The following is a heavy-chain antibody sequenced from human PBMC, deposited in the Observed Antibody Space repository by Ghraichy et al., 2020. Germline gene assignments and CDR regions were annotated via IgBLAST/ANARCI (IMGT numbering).Heavy chain of an antibody. Sequence: GGSLTLSCAASGFSFSSYWMSWVRQAPGKGLEWVANIKQDGSEKYYVDSVKGRFTISRDNAKNSLYLQMNSLRAEDTAVYYCARDSSYGGYYYYYGMDVWGQGTTVTVSS. V-gene: IGHV3-7*04. CDR2: IKQDGSEK. J-gene: IGHJ6*02. D-gene: IGHD5-18*01. CDR3: ARDSSYGGYYYYYGMDV. CDR1: GFSFSSYW.